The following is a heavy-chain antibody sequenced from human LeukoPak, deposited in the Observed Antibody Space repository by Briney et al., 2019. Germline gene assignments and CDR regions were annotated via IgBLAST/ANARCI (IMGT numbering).Heavy chain of an antibody. D-gene: IGHD3-22*01. V-gene: IGHV1-8*01. CDR3: ARGPYDSSGYYLGYYYYGMDV. CDR1: GYTFTSYD. Sequence: GASVKVSCKASGYTFTSYDINWVRQATGQGLEWMGWMNPNSGNTGYAQKFQGRVTMTRNTSISTAYMELSSLRSEDTAVYYCARGPYDSSGYYLGYYYYGMDVWGQGTTVTVSS. J-gene: IGHJ6*02. CDR2: MNPNSGNT.